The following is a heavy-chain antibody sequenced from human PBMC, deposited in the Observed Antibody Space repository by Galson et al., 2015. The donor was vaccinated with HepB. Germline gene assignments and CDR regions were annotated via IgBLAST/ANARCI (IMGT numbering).Heavy chain of an antibody. D-gene: IGHD3-22*01. V-gene: IGHV5-51*01. J-gene: IGHJ3*02. CDR2: LYPFDSDS. Sequence: SGAEVKQPGESLTISSTGSGFSFPTYRIAWVRQMPGKGLEWMGILYPFDSDSRYIPSFPGQVTISADTSLNTAYRQLSSLRASDTAMYYCARRMTMIAVRCYFDIWCQGTMVTVSS. CDR3: ARRMTMIAVRCYFDI. CDR1: GFSFPTYR.